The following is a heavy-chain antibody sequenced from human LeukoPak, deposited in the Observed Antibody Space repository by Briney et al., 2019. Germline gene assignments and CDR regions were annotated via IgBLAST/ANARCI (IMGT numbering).Heavy chain of an antibody. CDR2: ISGSGTST. D-gene: IGHD3-22*01. V-gene: IGHV3-23*01. Sequence: GGSLRLSCAASGFTFSNYAMSWVRQAPGKGLEWVSGISGSGTSTYYADSVKGRFTISRDDSKNTLYLQMNSLRAEDTAVYYCATANGDSSGYYVDYWGQGTLVTVSS. J-gene: IGHJ4*02. CDR1: GFTFSNYA. CDR3: ATANGDSSGYYVDY.